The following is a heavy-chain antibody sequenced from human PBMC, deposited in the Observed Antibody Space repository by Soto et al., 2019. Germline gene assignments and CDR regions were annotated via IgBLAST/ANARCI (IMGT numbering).Heavy chain of an antibody. CDR1: GGTFSSYA. Sequence: QVQLVQSGAEVKKPGSSVKVSCKASGGTFSSYAISWVRQAPGQGLEWMGGIIPIFGTANYAQKFQGRVTITGDESTSTAYMGLSSLRSEDTAVYYCARDRVAAAPGGGENAFDIWGQGTMVTVSS. CDR3: ARDRVAAAPGGGENAFDI. D-gene: IGHD6-13*01. J-gene: IGHJ3*02. CDR2: IIPIFGTA. V-gene: IGHV1-69*01.